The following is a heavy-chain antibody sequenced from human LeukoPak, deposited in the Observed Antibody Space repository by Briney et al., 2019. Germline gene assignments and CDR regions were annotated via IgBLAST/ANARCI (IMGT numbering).Heavy chain of an antibody. V-gene: IGHV3-30*04. CDR3: ARDIGRDTITTEIVY. J-gene: IGHJ4*02. D-gene: IGHD4-11*01. Sequence: GGSLRLSCAASGFAFSSYSMSWVRQAPGKGLEWVAVISSDGKNKNHADSVKGRFTISRDKSTLYLEMNNLRPEDTALYYCARDIGRDTITTEIVYWGQGTLVTVSS. CDR2: ISSDGKNK. CDR1: GFAFSSYS.